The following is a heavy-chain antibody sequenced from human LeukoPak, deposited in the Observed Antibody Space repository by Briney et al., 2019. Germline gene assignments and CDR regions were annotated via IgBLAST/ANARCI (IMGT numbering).Heavy chain of an antibody. CDR3: ARASYYDILTDAFDI. Sequence: QPGGSLRLSCAASGFTFSSYGMHWVRQAPGKGLEWVANIKQDGSEKYYVDSVKGRFTISRDNAKNSLYLQMNSLRAEDTAVYYCARASYYDILTDAFDIWGQGTMVTVSS. D-gene: IGHD3-9*01. V-gene: IGHV3-7*01. J-gene: IGHJ3*02. CDR1: GFTFSSYG. CDR2: IKQDGSEK.